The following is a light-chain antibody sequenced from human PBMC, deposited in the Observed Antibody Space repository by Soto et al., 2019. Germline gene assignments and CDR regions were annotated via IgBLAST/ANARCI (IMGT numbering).Light chain of an antibody. J-gene: IGKJ4*01. CDR2: AAS. CDR1: QDISNS. V-gene: IGKV1-27*01. Sequence: DIQMTQSPSSLSASVGDRITITCRASQDISNSLAWYQQKQGKVPKLLISAASTLQAGVPSRFSGSGSATAFTITISSLQPEDVAPYYCQRYHNASQFTFGGGTKVEIK. CDR3: QRYHNASQFT.